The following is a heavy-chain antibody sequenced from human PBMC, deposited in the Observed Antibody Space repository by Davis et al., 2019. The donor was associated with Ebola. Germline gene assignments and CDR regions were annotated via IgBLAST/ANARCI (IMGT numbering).Heavy chain of an antibody. J-gene: IGHJ3*02. CDR1: GDSVSIDSGG. CDR2: TYYNSKWYH. D-gene: IGHD3/OR15-3a*01. V-gene: IGHV6-1*01. Sequence: HSQTLSLTCAISGDSVSIDSGGWNWIRQSPSRGLEWLGRTYYNSKWYHDYAVSVISRITINPDTSKNQLSLQLNSVTPEDTAVYYCARGWLRTGLDIWGQGTTVIVSS. CDR3: ARGWLRTGLDI.